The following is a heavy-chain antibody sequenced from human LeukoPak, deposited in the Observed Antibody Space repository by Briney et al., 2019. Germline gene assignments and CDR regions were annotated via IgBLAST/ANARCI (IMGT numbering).Heavy chain of an antibody. CDR3: ASGTTVTPYYFDY. CDR2: IYYSGST. J-gene: IGHJ4*02. V-gene: IGHV4-59*01. CDR1: GGSFSGYY. Sequence: PSETLSLTCAVYGGSFSGYYWSWIRQPPGKGLEWIGYIYYSGSTNYNPSLKSRVTISVDTSKNQFSLKLSSVTAADTAVYYCASGTTVTPYYFDYWGQGTLVTVSS. D-gene: IGHD4-17*01.